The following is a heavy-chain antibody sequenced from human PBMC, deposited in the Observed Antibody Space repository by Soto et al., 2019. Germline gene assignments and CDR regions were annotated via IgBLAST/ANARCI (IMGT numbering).Heavy chain of an antibody. CDR3: VRDKGELSLDP. V-gene: IGHV3-30-3*01. Sequence: QVQLVESGGGVVQPGRSLRLSCAASGFTFSSYAMHWVRQAPGKGLEWVAVISYDGSNKYYADSVKGRFTISRDNSKNTLYLQMNSLRAEDTAVYYCVRDKGELSLDPWGQGTLVTVSS. CDR2: ISYDGSNK. D-gene: IGHD3-16*01. CDR1: GFTFSSYA. J-gene: IGHJ5*02.